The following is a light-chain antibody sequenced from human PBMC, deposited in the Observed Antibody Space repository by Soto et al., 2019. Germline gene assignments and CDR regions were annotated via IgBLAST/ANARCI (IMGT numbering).Light chain of an antibody. Sequence: DIQMPKSLSTLSASVGETSTVTCRASQSVSGWLAWYQQKLGEANKLLIYDASALPRGVPSRFSGSGSGTKFTLTIASLQPDDFATYYCQKYETFSGTVGPGTKVDIK. V-gene: IGKV1-5*01. CDR1: QSVSGW. J-gene: IGKJ1*01. CDR2: DAS. CDR3: QKYETFSGT.